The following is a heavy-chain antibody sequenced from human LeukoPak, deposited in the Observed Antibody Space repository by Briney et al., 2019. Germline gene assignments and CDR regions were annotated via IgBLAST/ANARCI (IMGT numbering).Heavy chain of an antibody. V-gene: IGHV1-69*13. CDR2: IIPIFGTA. D-gene: IGHD3-3*01. CDR3: ARGLTTIFGVVIPINYYYYYVDV. CDR1: GGTFSSYA. Sequence: SVKVSCKASGGTFSSYAISWVRQAPGQGLEWMGGIIPIFGTANYAQKFQGRVTITADESTSTAYMELSSLRSEDTAVYYCARGLTTIFGVVIPINYYYYYVDVWGKGTSVTVAS. J-gene: IGHJ6*03.